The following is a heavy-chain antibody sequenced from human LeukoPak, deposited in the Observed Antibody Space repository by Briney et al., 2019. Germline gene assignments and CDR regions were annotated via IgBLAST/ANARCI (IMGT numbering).Heavy chain of an antibody. D-gene: IGHD4-17*01. CDR1: GFTFSSYG. V-gene: IGHV3-30*18. CDR3: AKELEDYGDYGCVEY. CDR2: ISYDGSNK. Sequence: LPGGSLRLSCAASGFTFSSYGMHWVRQALGKGLEWVAVISYDGSNKYYADSVKGRFTISRDNSKNTLYLQMNSLRAEDTAVYYCAKELEDYGDYGCVEYWGQGTLVTVSS. J-gene: IGHJ4*02.